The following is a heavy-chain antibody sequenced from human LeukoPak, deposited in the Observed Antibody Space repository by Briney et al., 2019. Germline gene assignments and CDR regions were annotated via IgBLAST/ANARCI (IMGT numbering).Heavy chain of an antibody. Sequence: KPSESLSLTCTVSGGSISSYYWSWIRQPPGKGLEWIGYIYYSGSTNYNPSLKSRVTISVDTSKNQFSLKLSSVTAADTAVYYCARVLEYSSSWGDAFDIWGRGDAFDIWGQGTMVTVSS. J-gene: IGHJ3*02. CDR1: GGSISSYY. CDR3: ARVLEYSSSWGDAFDIWGRGDAFDI. V-gene: IGHV4-59*01. CDR2: IYYSGST. D-gene: IGHD6-13*01.